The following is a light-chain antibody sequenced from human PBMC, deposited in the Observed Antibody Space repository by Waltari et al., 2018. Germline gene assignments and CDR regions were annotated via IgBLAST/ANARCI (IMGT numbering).Light chain of an antibody. CDR2: GAS. CDR1: QRVTSD. J-gene: IGKJ1*01. Sequence: EIVMTQSPATLSVSQGERATLSCRASQRVTSDLALYQQKPGQAPRLLIYGASARATGIPARFSGSGSGTEFTLTISSLQSEDFAVYYCQQYNNRPLTFGQGTKVEIK. V-gene: IGKV3-15*01. CDR3: QQYNNRPLT.